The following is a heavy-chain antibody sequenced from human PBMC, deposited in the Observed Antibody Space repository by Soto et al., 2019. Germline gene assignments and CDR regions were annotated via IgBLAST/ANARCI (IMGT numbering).Heavy chain of an antibody. D-gene: IGHD5-12*01. V-gene: IGHV3-74*01. CDR1: GFTFSNFW. CDR2: ISPDGSTT. CDR3: ADSWLPTIY. J-gene: IGHJ4*02. Sequence: EVQLVESGGGLVQPGGSLRLSCAASGFTFSNFWMHWVRQAPGKGLVWVSRISPDGSTTSYADSVKGRFTISRDNAKSTLYLQTNSMTAEDTAVYYCADSWLPTIYLGLGTLVTVSS.